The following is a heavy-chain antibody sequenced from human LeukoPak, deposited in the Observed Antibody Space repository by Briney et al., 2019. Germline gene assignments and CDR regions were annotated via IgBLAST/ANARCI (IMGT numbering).Heavy chain of an antibody. D-gene: IGHD6-6*01. V-gene: IGHV4-34*01. CDR3: ATRSSTLAAARCFDV. CDR2: IDHRGSS. Sequence: SETLSLTCAVHGESFSAYVWSWIRQVPGKGLEWIGEIDHRGSSNYNPPLKSRATISVDTSKNHFSLSLTSVTAADTAVYYCATRSSTLAAARCFDVWGQGTVVTVSS. CDR1: GESFSAYV. J-gene: IGHJ4*03.